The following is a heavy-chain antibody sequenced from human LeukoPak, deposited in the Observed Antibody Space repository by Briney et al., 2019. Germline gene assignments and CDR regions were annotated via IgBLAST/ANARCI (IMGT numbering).Heavy chain of an antibody. D-gene: IGHD3-22*01. V-gene: IGHV3-48*04. CDR2: ISSSSSTI. CDR1: GFTFSSYS. CDR3: AREVDHFDSSGNYPDVFDY. Sequence: PGGSLRLSCAASGFTFSSYSMNWVRQAPGKGLEWVSYISSSSSTIYYADSVKGQFTISRDNAKNSLYLQMNSLRAEDTAVYYCAREVDHFDSSGNYPDVFDYWGQGTLVTVSS. J-gene: IGHJ4*02.